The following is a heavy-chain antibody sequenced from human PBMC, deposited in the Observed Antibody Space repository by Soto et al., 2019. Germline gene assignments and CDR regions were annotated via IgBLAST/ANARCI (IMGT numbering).Heavy chain of an antibody. D-gene: IGHD3-9*01. Sequence: ASVKVSCKASGGTFSSYAISWVRQAPGQGLEWMGGIIPIFGTANSAQNFQGRVTITADKSTSTAYMELSSLRSEDTAVYYCAGELRYFDWGSSQGDYWGQGTLVTVSS. CDR2: IIPIFGTA. V-gene: IGHV1-69*06. CDR3: AGELRYFDWGSSQGDY. J-gene: IGHJ4*02. CDR1: GGTFSSYA.